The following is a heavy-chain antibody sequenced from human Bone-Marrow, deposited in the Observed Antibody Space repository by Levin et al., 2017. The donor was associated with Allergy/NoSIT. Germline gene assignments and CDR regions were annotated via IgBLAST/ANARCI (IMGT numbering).Heavy chain of an antibody. Sequence: PGASVKVSCKASGGTFTSYGISWVRQAPGQGLEWMGGIIPIFGTVKNAQKFQDRVTLTADESTSTAYMELSSLRSADTAVYYCAREGGGLGWLQERSWYFDIWGRGTLVTVSS. CDR1: GGTFTSYG. CDR2: IIPIFGTV. V-gene: IGHV1-69*13. CDR3: AREGGGLGWLQERSWYFDI. D-gene: IGHD5-24*01. J-gene: IGHJ2*01.